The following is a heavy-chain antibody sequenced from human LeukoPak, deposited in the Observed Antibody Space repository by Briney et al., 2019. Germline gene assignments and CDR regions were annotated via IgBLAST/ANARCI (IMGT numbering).Heavy chain of an antibody. CDR3: AKDGQWLVVEGGFDY. CDR2: IRYDGSNK. CDR1: GFTFSNYP. D-gene: IGHD6-19*01. V-gene: IGHV3-30*02. J-gene: IGHJ4*02. Sequence: PGGSLRLSCAASGFTFSNYPIHWVRQAPGKGLEWVAFIRYDGSNKYYADSVKGRFTISRDNSKNTPYLQMNSLRAEDTAVYYCAKDGQWLVVEGGFDYWGQGTLVTVSS.